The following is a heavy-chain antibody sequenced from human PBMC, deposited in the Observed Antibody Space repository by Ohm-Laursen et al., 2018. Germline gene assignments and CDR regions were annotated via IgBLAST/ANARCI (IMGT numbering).Heavy chain of an antibody. CDR1: GFTFDDYA. V-gene: IGHV3-9*01. CDR2: ISWNSGSI. Sequence: SLRLSCAASGFTFDDYAMHWVRQAPGKGLEWVSGISWNSGSIGYADSVKGRFTISRDNAKNSLYLQMNSLRAEDTALYYCAKDPCYDFSEGMDVWGQGTTVTVSS. J-gene: IGHJ6*02. D-gene: IGHD3-3*01. CDR3: AKDPCYDFSEGMDV.